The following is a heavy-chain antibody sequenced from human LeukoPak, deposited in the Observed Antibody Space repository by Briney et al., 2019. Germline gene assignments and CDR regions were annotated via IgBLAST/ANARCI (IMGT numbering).Heavy chain of an antibody. V-gene: IGHV3-74*03. CDR3: ARDYAGSPDY. CDR1: GFTFSTYW. J-gene: IGHJ4*02. CDR2: INGDGSTT. Sequence: GGSLRLSCAASGFTFSTYWINWVRQGPGKGLVWVALINGDGSTTTHADSVKGRFTISRDNAKNTVYQQMNSLRDEDTAVYYCARDYAGSPDYWGQGTLVTVSS. D-gene: IGHD3-10*01.